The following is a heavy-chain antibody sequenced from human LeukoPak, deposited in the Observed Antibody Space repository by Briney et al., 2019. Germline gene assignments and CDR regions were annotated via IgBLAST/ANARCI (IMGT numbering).Heavy chain of an antibody. D-gene: IGHD3-22*01. Sequence: EASVKVSCRASGYTFTGYYMHWVRQAPGQGLEWMGWINPNSGGTNYAQKFQGWVTMTRDTSISTAYMELSRLRSDDTAVYYCARGGTYYYDNSLDYWGQRTLVTVSS. J-gene: IGHJ4*02. CDR3: ARGGTYYYDNSLDY. CDR2: INPNSGGT. CDR1: GYTFTGYY. V-gene: IGHV1-2*04.